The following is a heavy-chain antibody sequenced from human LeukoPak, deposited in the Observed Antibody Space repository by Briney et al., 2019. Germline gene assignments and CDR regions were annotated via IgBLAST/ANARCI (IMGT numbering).Heavy chain of an antibody. J-gene: IGHJ4*02. CDR2: LRGDGET. CDR1: GFVFSSYA. CDR3: AKTGDYYDSSGYYY. Sequence: GGSLRLSCAASGFVFSSYAMSWVRQTPARGLEWVSSLRGDGETFYADSVKGRFTLSRDNSKNTLYLQMNSLRAEDTAVYYCAKTGDYYDSSGYYYWGQGTLVTVSS. V-gene: IGHV3-23*01. D-gene: IGHD3-22*01.